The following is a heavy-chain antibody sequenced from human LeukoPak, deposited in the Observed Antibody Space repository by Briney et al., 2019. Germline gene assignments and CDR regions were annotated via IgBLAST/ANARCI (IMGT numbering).Heavy chain of an antibody. Sequence: SETLSLTCTVSGASVTSSGYYWSWVRQPPGKGLEYIGYIYYSGSTNYNPSLKSRVTISVDTSENQFSLKLRSVTAADTAVYYCARDSASTGYMNAFDIWGQGTMVTVSS. CDR3: ARDSASTGYMNAFDI. D-gene: IGHD3-22*01. CDR1: GASVTSSGYY. V-gene: IGHV4-61*08. CDR2: IYYSGST. J-gene: IGHJ3*02.